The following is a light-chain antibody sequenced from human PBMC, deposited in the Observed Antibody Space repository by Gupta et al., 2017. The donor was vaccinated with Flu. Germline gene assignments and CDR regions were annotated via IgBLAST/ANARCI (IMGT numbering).Light chain of an antibody. CDR3: QQYGTSTT. J-gene: IGKJ4*01. Sequence: EIVLTQSPGTLSLSPGDTVTLSCRASQSVSSDYLAWYHQKPGQAPSLLIYGASKRATGIADRFSGSGSGRDFTLTITTVEPEDFGVYYCQQYGTSTTFGGGTKVEIK. CDR1: QSVSSDY. CDR2: GAS. V-gene: IGKV3-20*01.